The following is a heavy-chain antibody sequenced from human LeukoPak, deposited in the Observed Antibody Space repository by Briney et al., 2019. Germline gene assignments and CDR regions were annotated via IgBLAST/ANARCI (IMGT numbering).Heavy chain of an antibody. Sequence: GGSLRLSCAASGFTFYDYAMHWVRQAPGEGLEWVSGISWNSGSIGYADSVKGRFTISRDNAKNSLYLQMNSLRAEDTAVYYCARTGSLAAAFTFGYYYYMDVWGKGTTVTVSS. CDR1: GFTFYDYA. D-gene: IGHD6-13*01. J-gene: IGHJ6*03. CDR2: ISWNSGSI. CDR3: ARTGSLAAAFTFGYYYYMDV. V-gene: IGHV3-9*01.